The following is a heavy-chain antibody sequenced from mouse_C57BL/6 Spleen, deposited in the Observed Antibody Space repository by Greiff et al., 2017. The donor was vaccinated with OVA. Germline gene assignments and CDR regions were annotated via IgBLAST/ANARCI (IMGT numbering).Heavy chain of an antibody. CDR2: IDPSDSYT. D-gene: IGHD1-1*01. J-gene: IGHJ2*01. CDR1: GYTFTSYW. CDR3: AIYPSYYGSSYEDY. V-gene: IGHV1-59*01. Sequence: VQLQQPGAELVRPGTSVKLSCKASGYTFTSYWMHWVKQRPGQGLEWIGVIDPSDSYTNYNQKFKGKATLTVDTSSSTAYMQLSSLTSEDSAVYYCAIYPSYYGSSYEDYWGKGTTLTVSS.